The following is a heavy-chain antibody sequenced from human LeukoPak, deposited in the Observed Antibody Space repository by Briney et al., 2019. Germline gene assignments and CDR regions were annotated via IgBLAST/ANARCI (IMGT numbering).Heavy chain of an antibody. Sequence: ASVKVSCKTSGYSFTDYYMHGVRQAPGQGLEWMGWINPNSGGTSSAQRFQGRVTMTRDTSITTVYMEVSWLTSDDTAIYYCARADRLDGGPYLIGPWGQGTLVTVSS. V-gene: IGHV1-2*02. CDR3: ARADRLDGGPYLIGP. CDR1: GYSFTDYY. CDR2: INPNSGGT. D-gene: IGHD2-21*01. J-gene: IGHJ5*02.